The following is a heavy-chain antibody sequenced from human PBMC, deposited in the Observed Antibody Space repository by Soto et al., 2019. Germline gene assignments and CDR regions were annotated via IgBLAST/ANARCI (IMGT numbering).Heavy chain of an antibody. Sequence: PSETLSLTCTVSGGSIRSLYWSWIRQPPGKGLEWIGHIYPSGSTDYNPSLKSRVTISSDTPASQFSLKVHSVTPADTAVYYCARADGYNPAFDIWGQGTMVTVSS. CDR3: ARADGYNPAFDI. D-gene: IGHD5-12*01. V-gene: IGHV4-59*01. CDR1: GGSIRSLY. J-gene: IGHJ3*02. CDR2: IYPSGST.